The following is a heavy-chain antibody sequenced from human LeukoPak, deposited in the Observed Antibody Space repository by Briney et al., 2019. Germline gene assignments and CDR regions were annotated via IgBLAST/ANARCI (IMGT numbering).Heavy chain of an antibody. Sequence: GGSLRLSCAASGFTFSSYAMSWVRQAPGKGLEWVSAISGSGGSTYYADSVKGRFTISRDNSKNTLYLQMNSPRAEDTAVYYCAPIVVVPAAKTLFDYWGQGTLVTVSS. D-gene: IGHD2-2*01. CDR1: GFTFSSYA. CDR2: ISGSGGST. CDR3: APIVVVPAAKTLFDY. V-gene: IGHV3-23*01. J-gene: IGHJ4*02.